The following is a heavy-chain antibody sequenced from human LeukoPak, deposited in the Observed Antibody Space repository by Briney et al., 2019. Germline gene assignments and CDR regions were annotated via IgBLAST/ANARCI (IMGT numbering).Heavy chain of an antibody. J-gene: IGHJ5*02. D-gene: IGHD3-3*01. Sequence: GGSLRLSCAASGFIFGTYWMSWVRQAPGKGLEWVANIKQDGSEKYYVDSVKGRFTISRDNAKNSLYLQMNSLRAEDTAVYYCAREDYDFWTGYFRFRGATRFDPWGQGTLVTVSS. V-gene: IGHV3-7*01. CDR3: AREDYDFWTGYFRFRGATRFDP. CDR2: IKQDGSEK. CDR1: GFIFGTYW.